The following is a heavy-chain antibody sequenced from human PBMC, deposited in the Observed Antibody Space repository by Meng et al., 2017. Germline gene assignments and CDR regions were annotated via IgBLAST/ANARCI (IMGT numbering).Heavy chain of an antibody. V-gene: IGHV1-69*06. Sequence: QVQLVQSGAEVKKPGFSVKVSCKASGGTFSSYAISWVRQAPGQGLEWMGGIIPIFGTANYAQKFQGRVTITADKSTSTAYMELSSLRSEDTAVYYCVRERSIAVAGNFDYWGQGTLVTISS. D-gene: IGHD6-19*01. CDR2: IIPIFGTA. CDR1: GGTFSSYA. CDR3: VRERSIAVAGNFDY. J-gene: IGHJ4*02.